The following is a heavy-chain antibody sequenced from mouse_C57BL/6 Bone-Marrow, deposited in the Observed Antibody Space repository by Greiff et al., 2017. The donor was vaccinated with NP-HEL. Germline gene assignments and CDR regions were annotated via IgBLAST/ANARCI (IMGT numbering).Heavy chain of an antibody. J-gene: IGHJ4*01. CDR3: ARDPLKNYYAMDY. CDR1: GFTFSSYA. V-gene: IGHV5-4*03. D-gene: IGHD1-3*01. CDR2: ISDGGSYT. Sequence: EVMLVESGGGLVKPGGSLKLSCAASGFTFSSYAMSWVRQTPEKRLEWVATISDGGSYTYYPDNVKGRFTISRDNAKNNLYLQMSHLKSEDTAMYYCARDPLKNYYAMDYWSQGTSVTVSS.